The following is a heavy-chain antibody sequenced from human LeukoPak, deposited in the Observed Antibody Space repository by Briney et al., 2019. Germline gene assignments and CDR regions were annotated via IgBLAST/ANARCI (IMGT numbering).Heavy chain of an antibody. V-gene: IGHV4-39*07. CDR3: FGIVPSDY. J-gene: IGHJ4*02. Sequence: RSETLSLTCTVSGGSISSSSYYWGWIRQPPGKGLEWIGSLYYSGGTYYNPSLKSRVTISVDTSKNQFSLKLNSVTAADTAMYYCFGIVPSDYWGQGTLVTVSS. CDR1: GGSISSSSYY. D-gene: IGHD1-26*01. CDR2: LYYSGGT.